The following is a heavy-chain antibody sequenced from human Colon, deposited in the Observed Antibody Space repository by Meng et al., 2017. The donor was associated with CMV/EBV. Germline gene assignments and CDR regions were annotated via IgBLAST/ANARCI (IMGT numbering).Heavy chain of an antibody. CDR3: ARSRPGYSSSQLDYYYGMDV. CDR1: VGTFSSYA. V-gene: IGHV1-69*05. J-gene: IGHJ6*02. CDR2: IIPIFGTA. D-gene: IGHD6-13*01. Sequence: SVKVSCKASVGTFSSYAISWVRQAPGQGLEWMGGIIPIFGTANYAQKFQGRVTITTDESTSTAYMELSSLRSEDTAVYYCARSRPGYSSSQLDYYYGMDVWGQGTTVTVSS.